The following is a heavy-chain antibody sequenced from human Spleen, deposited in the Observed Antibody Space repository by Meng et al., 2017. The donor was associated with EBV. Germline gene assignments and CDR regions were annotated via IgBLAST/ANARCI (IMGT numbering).Heavy chain of an antibody. CDR2: LNEHGTIT. CDR3: SRDLVGSEDY. Sequence: GGALLHPGGSLGISCAASGFSFSSYWRHWVRQAPGKGPVWVSRLNEHGTITTYADSVKGRFTISRDNAKNTLYLQMNSLRVEDTAVYYCSRDLVGSEDYWGPGTLVTVSS. J-gene: IGHJ4*02. V-gene: IGHV3-74*01. CDR1: GFSFSSYW. D-gene: IGHD2-8*02.